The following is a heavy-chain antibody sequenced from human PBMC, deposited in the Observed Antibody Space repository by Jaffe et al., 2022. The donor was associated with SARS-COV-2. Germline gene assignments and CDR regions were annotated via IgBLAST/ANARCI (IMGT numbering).Heavy chain of an antibody. D-gene: IGHD2-8*01. CDR2: ISWNSGSI. J-gene: IGHJ6*02. CDR3: AKDSGPVLWGTKEYYYYGMDV. CDR1: GFTFDDYA. Sequence: EVQLVESGGGLVQPGRSLRLSCAASGFTFDDYAMHWVRQAPGKGLEWVSGISWNSGSIGYADSVKGRFTISRDNAKNSLYLQMNSLRAEDTALYYCAKDSGPVLWGTKEYYYYGMDVWGQGTTVTVSS. V-gene: IGHV3-9*01.